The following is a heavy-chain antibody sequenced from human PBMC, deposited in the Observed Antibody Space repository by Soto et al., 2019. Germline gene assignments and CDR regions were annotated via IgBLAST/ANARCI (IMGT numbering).Heavy chain of an antibody. V-gene: IGHV4-31*03. CDR3: ARASSSSSAADY. CDR2: IYDSESA. CDR1: GESISSGGYY. J-gene: IGHJ4*02. D-gene: IGHD6-6*01. Sequence: QVQLQESGPGLVKPSQTPSLTCSVSGESISSGGYYWSWIRHHPGKGLEWIGYIYDSESAYYNPSLKSRVTISMDTSKNHFAMRLSSVTAADTAVYYCARASSSSSAADYWGQGTLATVSS.